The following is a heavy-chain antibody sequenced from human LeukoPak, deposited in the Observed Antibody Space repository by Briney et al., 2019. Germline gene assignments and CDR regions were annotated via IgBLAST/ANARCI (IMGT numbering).Heavy chain of an antibody. D-gene: IGHD3-10*01. CDR3: AKTNSGYYYYYGMDV. CDR1: GFTFSSYA. V-gene: IGHV3-23*01. Sequence: GGSLRLSCAASGFTFSSYAMSWVRQAPGKGLEWVSAISGSGGSTYYADSVKGRFTISRDNSKNTLYLQMNSLRAEDTAVYYCAKTNSGYYYYYGMDVWGQETTVTVSS. CDR2: ISGSGGST. J-gene: IGHJ6*02.